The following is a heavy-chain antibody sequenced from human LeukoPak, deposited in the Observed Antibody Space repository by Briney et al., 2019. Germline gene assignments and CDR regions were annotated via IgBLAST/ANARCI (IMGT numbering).Heavy chain of an antibody. CDR1: GFTFSSYS. CDR2: ISSSSSYI. CDR3: ARDIAQYSSSELPTDY. D-gene: IGHD6-6*01. Sequence: GGSLRLSCAASGFTFSSYSMNWVRQAPGKGLEWVSSISSSSSYIYYADSVKGRFTISRDNAKNSLYLQMNSLRAEDTAVYYCARDIAQYSSSELPTDYWGQGTLVTVSS. J-gene: IGHJ4*02. V-gene: IGHV3-21*01.